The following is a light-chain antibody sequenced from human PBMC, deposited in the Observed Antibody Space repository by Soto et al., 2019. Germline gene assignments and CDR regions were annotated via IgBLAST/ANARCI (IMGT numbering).Light chain of an antibody. J-gene: IGKJ1*01. Sequence: IVLTQSPGSLSLSPGERATLSCRASQSVSFYLAGYQQKPGQAPRLLVYGSATRATGITARFSCGGSGTDLPLKISRVESEDFGIYYFMKTIQLQRTLGQGTTVDI. V-gene: IGKV3-15*01. CDR1: QSVSFY. CDR3: MKTIQLQRT. CDR2: GSA.